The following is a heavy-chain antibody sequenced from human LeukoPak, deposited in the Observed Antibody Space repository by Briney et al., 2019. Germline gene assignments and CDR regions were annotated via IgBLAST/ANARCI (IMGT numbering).Heavy chain of an antibody. CDR1: GFSLSSYW. D-gene: IGHD3-10*01. CDR3: VRDGMGVIKAFDI. V-gene: IGHV3-7*05. Sequence: GGSLRLSCVVSGFSLSSYWMSWVRQAPGKGLEWVANIKPDGSQIYYVDSVKGRFTISRDNAKNSLNLQMSSLRAEDTAVYNCVRDGMGVIKAFDIWGQGTMVTVTS. CDR2: IKPDGSQI. J-gene: IGHJ3*02.